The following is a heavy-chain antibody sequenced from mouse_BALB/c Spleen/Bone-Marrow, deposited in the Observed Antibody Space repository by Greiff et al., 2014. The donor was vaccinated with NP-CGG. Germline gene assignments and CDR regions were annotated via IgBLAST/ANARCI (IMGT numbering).Heavy chain of an antibody. D-gene: IGHD2-14*01. J-gene: IGHJ4*01. CDR3: ARERYGDAMDY. CDR2: IYPYNGGT. CDR1: GYTFTDYN. V-gene: IGHV1S29*02. Sequence: DVKLQESGPGLVKPGASVKISCKTSGYTFTDYNMHWVKQSHGKSLEWIGYIYPYNGGTAYNQKFKSKATLTVDNSSSTAYMELRSLTSEDSAVYYCARERYGDAMDYWGQGTSVTVSP.